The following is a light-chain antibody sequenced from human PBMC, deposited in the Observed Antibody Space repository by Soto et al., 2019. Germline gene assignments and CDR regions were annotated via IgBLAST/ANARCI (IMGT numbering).Light chain of an antibody. CDR2: EGS. J-gene: IGLJ1*01. V-gene: IGLV2-23*01. CDR1: SSVVGSSNF. CDR3: CSFPGTSTLYV. Sequence: QSVLTQPASVSGSPGQSLTISCTGTSSVVGSSNFVSWYQQHPGKAPKLIIYEGSRRPSGVSGRFSGSKSGNAASLTISGLQAEDEADYYCCSFPGTSTLYVFGSGTKVTVL.